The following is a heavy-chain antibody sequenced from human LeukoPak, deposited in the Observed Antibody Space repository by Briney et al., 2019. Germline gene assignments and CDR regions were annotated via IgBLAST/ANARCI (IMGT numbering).Heavy chain of an antibody. CDR2: IYYSGST. Sequence: SETLSLTCTVSGGSISSYYWSWIRQPPGKGLEWIGYIYYSGSTNYNSSLKSRVTISVDTSKNQFSLKLSSVTAADTAVYYCARARYYYDSSGYPYWYFDLWGRGTLVTVSS. CDR3: ARARYYYDSSGYPYWYFDL. CDR1: GGSISSYY. J-gene: IGHJ2*01. D-gene: IGHD3-22*01. V-gene: IGHV4-59*01.